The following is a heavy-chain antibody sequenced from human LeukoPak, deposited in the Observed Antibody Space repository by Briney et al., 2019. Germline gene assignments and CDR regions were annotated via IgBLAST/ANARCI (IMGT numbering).Heavy chain of an antibody. CDR2: ISSSSSYI. CDR1: GFTFSSYS. D-gene: IGHD6-19*01. CDR3: ARDPQIAVAGLDY. V-gene: IGHV3-21*01. J-gene: IGHJ4*02. Sequence: PGGSLRLSCAAFGFTFSSYSMNWVRQAPGKGLEWVSSISSSSSYIYYADSVKGRFTISRDNAKNSLYLQMNSLRAEDTAVYYCARDPQIAVAGLDYWGQGALVTVSS.